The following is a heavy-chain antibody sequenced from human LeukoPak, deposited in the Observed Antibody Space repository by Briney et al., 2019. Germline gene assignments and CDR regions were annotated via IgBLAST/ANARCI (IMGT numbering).Heavy chain of an antibody. CDR1: GYTFTGYY. J-gene: IGHJ5*02. Sequence: ASVKVSCKASGYTFTGYYMHWVRQAPGQGLEWMGWINPNSGGTNYAQKFQGRVTMTRDTPISTAYMELSRLRSDDTAVYYCARGLGSSSLYWFDPWGQGTLVTVSS. V-gene: IGHV1-2*02. CDR2: INPNSGGT. D-gene: IGHD6-6*01. CDR3: ARGLGSSSLYWFDP.